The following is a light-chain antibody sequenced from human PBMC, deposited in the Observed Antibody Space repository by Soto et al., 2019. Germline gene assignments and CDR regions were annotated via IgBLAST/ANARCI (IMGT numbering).Light chain of an antibody. CDR1: SGSLANNY. CDR3: QSYDSDVVV. Sequence: NFMLTQPHSVSESPGKTLSISCTRSSGSLANNYVQWYQQRPGSAPTTVIYENNQRLSGVPDRFSGSTDGSSNSASLTISGLQPEDEADYYCQSYDSDVVVFGGGTKVTVL. CDR2: ENN. V-gene: IGLV6-57*04. J-gene: IGLJ2*01.